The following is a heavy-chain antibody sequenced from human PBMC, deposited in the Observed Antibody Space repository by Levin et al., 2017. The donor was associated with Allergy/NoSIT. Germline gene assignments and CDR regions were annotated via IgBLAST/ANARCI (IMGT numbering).Heavy chain of an antibody. CDR2: ISRGNSYT. J-gene: IGHJ4*02. Sequence: GGSLRLSCAASGFIVSDSYMSWIRQAPGKGLEWVSYISRGNSYTNYLDSVKGRFTISRDNAKNSLYLQMNSLRAEDTAIYYWARGRVPDGYWGQGALVTVSS. CDR1: GFIVSDSY. CDR3: ARGRVPDGY. D-gene: IGHD1-14*01. V-gene: IGHV3-11*05.